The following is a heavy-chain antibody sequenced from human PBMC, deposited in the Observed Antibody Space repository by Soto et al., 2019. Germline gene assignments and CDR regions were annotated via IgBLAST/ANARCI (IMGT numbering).Heavy chain of an antibody. Sequence: QVQLVQSGAEVKKPGSSVKVSCKASGGTFSSNVITWVRQAPGQGLEWMGGIIPIFGTANYAQKFKGRVTITADESTSTAYMELSSLRSEDTAMYYCASGVLAVAYLDYWGQGTLVTVSS. CDR1: GGTFSSNV. D-gene: IGHD6-19*01. J-gene: IGHJ4*02. V-gene: IGHV1-69*12. CDR3: ASGVLAVAYLDY. CDR2: IIPIFGTA.